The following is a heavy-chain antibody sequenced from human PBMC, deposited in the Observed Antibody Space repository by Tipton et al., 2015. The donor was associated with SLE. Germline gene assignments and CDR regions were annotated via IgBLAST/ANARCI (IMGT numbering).Heavy chain of an antibody. CDR1: GGSISSSDYY. CDR3: ARGTRWFDP. CDR2: IYYSGTI. Sequence: TLSLTCSVSGGSISSSDYYWGWIRQSPGKGLEWIGSIYYSGTIYYKSSLRSRVTISVDTSKNHLSLKLTSVTAADTAVYYCARGTRWFDPWGLGTLVTVSS. V-gene: IGHV4-39*02. J-gene: IGHJ5*02.